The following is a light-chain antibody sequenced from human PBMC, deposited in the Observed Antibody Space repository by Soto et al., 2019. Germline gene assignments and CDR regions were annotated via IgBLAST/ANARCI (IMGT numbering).Light chain of an antibody. J-gene: IGKJ4*01. Sequence: DIVMTQSPDSLAVSLGERVTINCKSSQSVLYSSNNSNYLAWYQQKPGQAPRLIIYAASARATGIPDRFSGSGSGTDFTLTISRLEPEDFAVYYCQQFVSSPLTFGGGTKVDIK. CDR1: QSVLYSSNNSNY. CDR2: AAS. CDR3: QQFVSSPLT. V-gene: IGKV4-1*01.